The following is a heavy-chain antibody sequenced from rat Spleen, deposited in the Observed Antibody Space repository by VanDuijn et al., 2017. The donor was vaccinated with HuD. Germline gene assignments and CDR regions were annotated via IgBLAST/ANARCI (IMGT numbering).Heavy chain of an antibody. V-gene: IGHV2-13*01. Sequence: GLEWMGVIWGDGNTNYNSALKSRLSISRDTSKSQVYLKMDSLQTEDTATYYCATIRGTVMDAWGQGASATVSS. CDR3: ATIRGTVMDA. J-gene: IGHJ4*01. CDR2: IWGDGNT. D-gene: IGHD4-3*01.